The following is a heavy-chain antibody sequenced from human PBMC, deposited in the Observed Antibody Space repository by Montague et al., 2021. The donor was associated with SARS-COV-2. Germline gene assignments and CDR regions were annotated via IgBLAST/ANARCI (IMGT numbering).Heavy chain of an antibody. D-gene: IGHD6-13*01. CDR2: FDPEDGET. J-gene: IGHJ4*02. CDR1: GYTLTELS. CDR3: ATALAAAGTLPPLN. V-gene: IGHV1-24*01. Sequence: SVRVSCKVSGYTLTELSMHWVRQAPGKGLEWMGGFDPEDGETIYAQQFQGRVTMTEDTSTDTAYMELSSLRSEDTAVYYCATALAAAGTLPPLNWGQGTLVTVSS.